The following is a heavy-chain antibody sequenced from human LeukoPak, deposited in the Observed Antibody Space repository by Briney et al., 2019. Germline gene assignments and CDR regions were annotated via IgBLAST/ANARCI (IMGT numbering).Heavy chain of an antibody. CDR2: IQQDGSEK. Sequence: GGSQRLSCAASGFTFSSYWMSWVRQAPGKGLEWVANIQQDGSEKYYVDSEKGRFTISRDNAKNSLYLQMNRLRAEDTAVYYCAKDRRYCSSTSCSSGWGQGTLGTVSA. D-gene: IGHD2-2*01. CDR3: AKDRRYCSSTSCSSG. CDR1: GFTFSSYW. J-gene: IGHJ4*02. V-gene: IGHV3-7*01.